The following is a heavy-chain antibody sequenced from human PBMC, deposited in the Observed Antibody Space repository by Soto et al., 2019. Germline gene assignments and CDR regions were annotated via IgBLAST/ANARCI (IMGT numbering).Heavy chain of an antibody. V-gene: IGHV4-59*01. CDR2: ISYSGST. CDR1: GVSISTYY. CDR3: ARGPRFGMDV. Sequence: SETLSLTCTVSGVSISTYYWSWIRLPPGKGLEWIGDISYSGSTNYNPSLKNRVTMSVDTSKNQFSLKLSSVTAADTAVYYCARGPRFGMDVWGQGTTVTVSS. J-gene: IGHJ6*02.